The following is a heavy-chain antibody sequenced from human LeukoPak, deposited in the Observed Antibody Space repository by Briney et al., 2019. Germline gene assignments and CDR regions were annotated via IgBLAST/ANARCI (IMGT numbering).Heavy chain of an antibody. CDR1: GFTFSSYA. CDR3: ARDPDWNANYLDY. CDR2: ISSNGGST. J-gene: IGHJ4*02. D-gene: IGHD1-1*01. V-gene: IGHV3-64*01. Sequence: GGSLRLSCAASGFTFSSYAMHWVRQAPGKGLEYVSAISSNGGSTYYANSVKGRFTISRDNSKNTLYLQMGSLRAEDMAVYYCARDPDWNANYLDYWGQGTLVTVSS.